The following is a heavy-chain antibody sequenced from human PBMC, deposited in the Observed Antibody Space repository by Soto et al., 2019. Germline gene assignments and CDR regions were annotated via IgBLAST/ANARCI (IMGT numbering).Heavy chain of an antibody. Sequence: ASVKVSCKASGYTFTSYGISWVRQAPVQGLEWMGWISAYNGNTNYAQKLQGRVNMTTDTSTSTAYMELRSLRSDDTAVYYCARVVLMVYAFDYWGQGTLVTVSS. CDR3: ARVVLMVYAFDY. CDR2: ISAYNGNT. V-gene: IGHV1-18*04. J-gene: IGHJ4*02. D-gene: IGHD2-8*01. CDR1: GYTFTSYG.